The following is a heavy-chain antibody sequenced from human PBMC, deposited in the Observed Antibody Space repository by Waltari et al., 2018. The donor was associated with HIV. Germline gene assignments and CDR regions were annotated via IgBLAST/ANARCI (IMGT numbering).Heavy chain of an antibody. CDR2: ISSGGSVV. CDR1: GLPFGTCT. CDR3: ARDADHWEQHYFDV. D-gene: IGHD7-27*01. Sequence: VQLGAPGGGWVQPGGSLGPSCAAAGLPFGTCTRNWVRQAPGRGLEWVSYISSGGSVVYYAGSVKGRFNISRDNAKNSLYLEMNSLTVDDTALYFCARDADHWEQHYFDVWGQGTPVTVSP. V-gene: IGHV3-48*01. J-gene: IGHJ4*02.